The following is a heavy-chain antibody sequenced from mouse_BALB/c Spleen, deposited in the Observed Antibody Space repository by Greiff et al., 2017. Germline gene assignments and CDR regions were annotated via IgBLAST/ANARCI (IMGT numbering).Heavy chain of an antibody. D-gene: IGHD2-14*01. CDR3: ARKGRYDRGNYAMDD. CDR1: GYTFSSYW. Sequence: VQLQESGAELMKPGASVKISCKATGYTFSSYWIAWVKQRPGHGLEWIGEILPGSGSTNYNEKFKGKATFTADTSSNTAYMELSSLTSEDSAVYYCARKGRYDRGNYAMDDWGQGTSGTVSS. CDR2: ILPGSGST. V-gene: IGHV1-9*01. J-gene: IGHJ4*01.